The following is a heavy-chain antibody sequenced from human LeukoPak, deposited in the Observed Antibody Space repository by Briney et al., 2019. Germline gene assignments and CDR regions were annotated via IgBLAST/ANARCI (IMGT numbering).Heavy chain of an antibody. V-gene: IGHV1-2*02. Sequence: ASVKISCKASGYTFTGYYMHWVRQAPGQGLEWMGWINPNSGGTNYAQKFQGRVTMTRDTSISTAYMELSRLRSDDTAVYYCARVRDFWSGAFDPWGQGTLVTVSS. CDR2: INPNSGGT. CDR1: GYTFTGYY. CDR3: ARVRDFWSGAFDP. J-gene: IGHJ5*02. D-gene: IGHD3-3*01.